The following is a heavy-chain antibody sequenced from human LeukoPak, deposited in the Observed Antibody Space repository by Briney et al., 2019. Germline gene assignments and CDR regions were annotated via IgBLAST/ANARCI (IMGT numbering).Heavy chain of an antibody. V-gene: IGHV1-18*01. CDR3: ARAVGFLVGATPHDAFDI. D-gene: IGHD1-26*01. J-gene: IGHJ3*02. CDR2: INPYNGNT. CDR1: GYTFSIYG. Sequence: ASVKVSCKASGYTFSIYGISWVRQAPGQGLECMGWINPYNGNTKYAQKLQGRVTMTTDTSTSTAYMELRSLRSDDTAVYYCARAVGFLVGATPHDAFDIWGQGTMVTVSS.